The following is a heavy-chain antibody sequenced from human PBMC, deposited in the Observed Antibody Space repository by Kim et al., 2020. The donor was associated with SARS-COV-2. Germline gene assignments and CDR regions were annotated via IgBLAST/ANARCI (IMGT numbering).Heavy chain of an antibody. V-gene: IGHV1-2*06. J-gene: IGHJ5*02. CDR2: INPNSGGT. Sequence: ASVKVSCKASGYTFTGYYMHWVRQAPGQGLEWMGRINPNSGGTNYAQKFQGRVTMTRDTSISTAYMELSRLRSDDTAVYYCARWIAVAGLPLNWFDPWGQGTLVTVSS. CDR3: ARWIAVAGLPLNWFDP. CDR1: GYTFTGYY. D-gene: IGHD6-19*01.